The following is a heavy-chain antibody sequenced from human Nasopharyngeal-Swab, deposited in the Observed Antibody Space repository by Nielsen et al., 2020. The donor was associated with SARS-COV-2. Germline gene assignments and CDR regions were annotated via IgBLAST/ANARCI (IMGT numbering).Heavy chain of an antibody. CDR1: GFAFSSFA. D-gene: IGHD2-2*01. CDR3: ARHRVPDIVVVPAAMDV. Sequence: SCAASGFAFSSFAMHWVRQAPGKGLDWVAVISYDGTNKYYADSVKGRFTISRDNFKKTLYLQMNSLRAEDTAVYYCARHRVPDIVVVPAAMDVWGQGTTVTVSS. J-gene: IGHJ6*02. V-gene: IGHV3-30-3*01. CDR2: ISYDGTNK.